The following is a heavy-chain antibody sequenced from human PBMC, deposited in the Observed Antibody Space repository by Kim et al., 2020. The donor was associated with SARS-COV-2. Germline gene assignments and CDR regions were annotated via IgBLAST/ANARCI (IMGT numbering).Heavy chain of an antibody. V-gene: IGHV3-23*01. Sequence: YYAGSVRGRFTISRDNSKNTLYLQMNSLRAEDTAVYYCAKDDMNDAFDMWGQGTMVTVSS. D-gene: IGHD3-9*01. J-gene: IGHJ3*02. CDR3: AKDDMNDAFDM.